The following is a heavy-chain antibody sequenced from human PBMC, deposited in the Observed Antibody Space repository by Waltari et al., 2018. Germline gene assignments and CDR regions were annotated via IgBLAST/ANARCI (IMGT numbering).Heavy chain of an antibody. CDR1: NYTFINYG. CDR3: ARESSGWFGMDV. V-gene: IGHV1-18*04. CDR2: ISPYNGNT. Sequence: QVHLVQSGGEVKKPGASVKVPCKASNYTFINYGVSWVRQAPGQGLEWMGWISPYNGNTNQAQNFQGRLTMTTDTSTNTAYMELRTLISDDTAVYYCARESSGWFGMDVWGQGTTVTVSS. D-gene: IGHD6-19*01. J-gene: IGHJ6*02.